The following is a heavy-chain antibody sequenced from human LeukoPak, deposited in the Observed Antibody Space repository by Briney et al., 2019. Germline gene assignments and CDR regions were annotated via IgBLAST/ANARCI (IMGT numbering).Heavy chain of an antibody. V-gene: IGHV1-2*02. Sequence: ASVKVSCKASGYTFTGYYMHWVRQAPGQGIEWMGWIYPNSGGTNYAQKLQGRVTMTRDTSISTAYMELSRLTSDDTAVYYCAREPYGSGSFRTDYYYMDVWGKGTTVTISS. CDR2: IYPNSGGT. D-gene: IGHD3-10*01. CDR3: AREPYGSGSFRTDYYYMDV. CDR1: GYTFTGYY. J-gene: IGHJ6*03.